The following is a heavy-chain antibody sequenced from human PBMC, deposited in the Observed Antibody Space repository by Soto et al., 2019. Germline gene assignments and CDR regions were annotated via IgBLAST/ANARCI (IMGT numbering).Heavy chain of an antibody. CDR1: WGSISSYY. CDR3: ARASVGPPGGGSWTMPFDI. J-gene: IGHJ4*02. CDR2: IYTGVIT. V-gene: IGHV4-4*07. Sequence: SETLSLTFTVSWGSISSYYGSWIRQPSWKGLEWIGRIYTGVITNYIPSLKSRVTMSVDTSKNQFSLRLTSVTAADTAVYYCARASVGPPGGGSWTMPFDIWGRGTLVTVSS. D-gene: IGHD2-15*01.